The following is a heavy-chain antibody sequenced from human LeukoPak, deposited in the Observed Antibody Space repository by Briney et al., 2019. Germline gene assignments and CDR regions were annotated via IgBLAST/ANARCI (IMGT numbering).Heavy chain of an antibody. CDR1: GGSFSGYY. CDR2: INHSGST. D-gene: IGHD2-15*01. J-gene: IGHJ6*03. Sequence: SETLSLNCAVDGGSFSGYYCSWIRQPPGKGLEWIGEINHSGSTNYSPSLKSRVTISVDTSKNQFSLKLGSVTAADTAVYYCGRGSCSGGSCYFRGRHYYYYYYMDVWGKGTTVTVSS. V-gene: IGHV4-34*01. CDR3: GRGSCSGGSCYFRGRHYYYYYYMDV.